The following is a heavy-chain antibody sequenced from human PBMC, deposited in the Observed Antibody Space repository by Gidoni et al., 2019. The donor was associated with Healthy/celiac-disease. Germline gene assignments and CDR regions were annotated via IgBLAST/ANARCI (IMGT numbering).Heavy chain of an antibody. CDR1: GFPFSSYR. Sequence: EVQLVESGGGLVQPGGSLRLSCAASGFPFSSYRMNWVRQAPGKGLEWVSYISSSSSTIYYADSVKGRFTISRDNAKNSLYLQMNSLRAEDTAVYYCATAPMGAKYYDYIWGSYRYTHLDYWGQGTLVTVSS. D-gene: IGHD3-16*02. J-gene: IGHJ4*02. CDR2: ISSSSSTI. CDR3: ATAPMGAKYYDYIWGSYRYTHLDY. V-gene: IGHV3-48*01.